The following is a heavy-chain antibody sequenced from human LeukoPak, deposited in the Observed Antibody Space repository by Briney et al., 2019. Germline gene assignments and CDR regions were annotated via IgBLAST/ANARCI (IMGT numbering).Heavy chain of an antibody. CDR3: ARESAVAGQTFDY. J-gene: IGHJ4*02. Sequence: ASVKVSCKASGGTFSSYAISWVRQAPGQGLEWMGGIIPIFGTANYAQKFQGRVTITADKSTSTAYMELSSLRSEDTAVYYCARESAVAGQTFDYWGQGTLVTVSS. D-gene: IGHD6-19*01. V-gene: IGHV1-69*06. CDR1: GGTFSSYA. CDR2: IIPIFGTA.